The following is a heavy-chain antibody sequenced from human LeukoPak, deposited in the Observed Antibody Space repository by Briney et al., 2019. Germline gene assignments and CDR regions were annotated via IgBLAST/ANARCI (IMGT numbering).Heavy chain of an antibody. CDR3: AKGRQYSFDYLIDY. CDR2: ISSDGSKK. D-gene: IGHD3-9*01. Sequence: GSLRLSCVASGFTFSSLGMHWVRQAPGKGLEWVAVISSDGSKKNYADSVKGRLTLSRDNSKNTVYLQVDSLRTEDTAVYYCAKGRQYSFDYLIDYWGQGTLVTVSS. J-gene: IGHJ4*02. V-gene: IGHV3-30*18. CDR1: GFTFSSLG.